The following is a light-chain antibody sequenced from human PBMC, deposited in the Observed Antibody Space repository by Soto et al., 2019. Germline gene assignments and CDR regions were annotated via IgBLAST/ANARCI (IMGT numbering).Light chain of an antibody. V-gene: IGKV1-8*01. J-gene: IGKJ1*01. CDR3: QQYYSYPQT. CDR2: AAS. Sequence: AIRMTQSPSSLSASTGDRVTITCRASQGISSYLAWYQQKPGKDPKLLIYAASTLQSGIPSRFSGSGSGTDFTLTISCLQSEEFATYYCQQYYSYPQTFGQGTKVEIK. CDR1: QGISSY.